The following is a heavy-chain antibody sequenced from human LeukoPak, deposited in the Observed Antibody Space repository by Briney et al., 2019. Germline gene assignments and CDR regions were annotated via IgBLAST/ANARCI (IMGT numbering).Heavy chain of an antibody. V-gene: IGHV3-21*01. CDR2: ISSSSSYI. CDR1: GFTFSSYS. CDR3: ARDLNTIFGVVIGLFDY. J-gene: IGHJ4*02. D-gene: IGHD3-3*01. Sequence: GGSLRLSCAASGFTFSSYSMNWVRQAPGKGLEWVSSISSSSSYIYYADSVKGRFTISRDNSKNTLYLQMNSLRAEDTAVYYCARDLNTIFGVVIGLFDYWGQGTLVPVSS.